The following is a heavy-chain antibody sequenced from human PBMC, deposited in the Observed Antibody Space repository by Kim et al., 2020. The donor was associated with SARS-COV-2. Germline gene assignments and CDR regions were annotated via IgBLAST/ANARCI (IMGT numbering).Heavy chain of an antibody. CDR2: IKQDGSEK. CDR3: ARVGLGYCSGGSCYSAFDI. Sequence: GGSLRLSCAASGFNFSSYWMSWVRQAPGKGLEWVANIKQDGSEKYYVDSVKGRFTISRDNAKNSLYLQMNSLRAEDTAVYYCARVGLGYCSGGSCYSAFDIWGQGTMVTVSS. D-gene: IGHD2-15*01. V-gene: IGHV3-7*03. J-gene: IGHJ3*02. CDR1: GFNFSSYW.